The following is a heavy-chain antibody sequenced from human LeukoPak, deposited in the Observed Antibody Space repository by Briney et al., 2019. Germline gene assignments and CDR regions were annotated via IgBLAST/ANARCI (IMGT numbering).Heavy chain of an antibody. J-gene: IGHJ4*02. CDR3: ARRAGAYSHPYDY. CDR2: ISSSGSTI. D-gene: IGHD4/OR15-4a*01. V-gene: IGHV3-11*01. Sequence: GGSLRLSCAASGFTFSDYYMSWIRQAPGKGLEWVSYISSSGSTIYYADSVKGRFTISRDNSKNTLYLQMNSLRAEDTAVYYCARRAGAYSHPYDYWGQGTLVTVSS. CDR1: GFTFSDYY.